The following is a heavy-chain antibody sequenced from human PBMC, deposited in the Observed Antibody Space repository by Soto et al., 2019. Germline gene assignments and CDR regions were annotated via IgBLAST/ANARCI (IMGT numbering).Heavy chain of an antibody. J-gene: IGHJ5*02. Sequence: PGESLNISCKGSGYSFTSYSIGWVRQMPGKGLEWMGIIYPGDSDTRYSPSFQGQVTISADKSISTADLQWSSRKASDTAMYYCGRCMAAAGTGWYAPWGQGTLVTVSS. V-gene: IGHV5-51*01. CDR1: GYSFTSYS. CDR2: IYPGDSDT. D-gene: IGHD6-13*01. CDR3: GRCMAAAGTGWYAP.